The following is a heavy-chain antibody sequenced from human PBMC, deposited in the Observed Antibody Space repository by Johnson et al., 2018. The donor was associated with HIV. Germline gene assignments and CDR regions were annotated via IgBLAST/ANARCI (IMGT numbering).Heavy chain of an antibody. D-gene: IGHD3-16*01. Sequence: QVQLVESGGGVVQPGRSLRLSCAASGFTFSSYAMHWVRQAPGKGLEWVAVIWFDGSNKYYADSVKGRFTISRDNAKNSLYLQMNSLRAEDTALYYCARRGDGAFDIWGQGTMVTVSS. CDR1: GFTFSSYA. V-gene: IGHV3-33*03. J-gene: IGHJ3*02. CDR3: ARRGDGAFDI. CDR2: IWFDGSNK.